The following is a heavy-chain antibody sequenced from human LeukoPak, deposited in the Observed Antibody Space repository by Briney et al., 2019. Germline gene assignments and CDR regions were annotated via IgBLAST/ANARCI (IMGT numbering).Heavy chain of an antibody. J-gene: IGHJ4*02. Sequence: GGSLRLSCAASGFTFSSYDMSWVRQAPGKGLEWVSTISGSGGSTYYADSVKGRFTISRDNSKNTLYLQMNSLRAEDTAVYYCAKIRSYYYGSGSYYTKVPPDFDYWGQGTLVTVSS. D-gene: IGHD3-10*01. CDR2: ISGSGGST. V-gene: IGHV3-23*01. CDR1: GFTFSSYD. CDR3: AKIRSYYYGSGSYYTKVPPDFDY.